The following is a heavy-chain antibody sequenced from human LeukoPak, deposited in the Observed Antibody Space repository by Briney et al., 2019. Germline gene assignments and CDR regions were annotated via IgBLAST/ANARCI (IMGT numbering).Heavy chain of an antibody. CDR1: GFTFHTSA. Sequence: SVKVSCKASGFTFHTSATQWVRQARGQRLEWIGWTVLGSGNTVYSHKFHDRVIITRDMSTSTVYMELDSLGPEDTAVYYCAAQRGASLHDFWSTRLFDPWGQGTLVTVSS. J-gene: IGHJ5*02. D-gene: IGHD3-3*01. V-gene: IGHV1-58*02. CDR3: AAQRGASLHDFWSTRLFDP. CDR2: TVLGSGNT.